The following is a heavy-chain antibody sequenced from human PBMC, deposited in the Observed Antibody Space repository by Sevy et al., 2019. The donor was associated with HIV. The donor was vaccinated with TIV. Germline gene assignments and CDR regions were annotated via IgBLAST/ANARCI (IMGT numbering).Heavy chain of an antibody. CDR3: ARVRYYYDSSGYYPYYYYYGMDV. D-gene: IGHD3-22*01. CDR1: GFSFSRFW. Sequence: GGSLRLSCAASGFSFSRFWMHWVRQAPGKGLVWVSRINSDETSTSYADSVKGRFTISRDNARHTLFLQMNSLRAEDTAVYYCARVRYYYDSSGYYPYYYYYGMDVWGQGTTVTVSS. V-gene: IGHV3-74*01. J-gene: IGHJ6*02. CDR2: INSDETST.